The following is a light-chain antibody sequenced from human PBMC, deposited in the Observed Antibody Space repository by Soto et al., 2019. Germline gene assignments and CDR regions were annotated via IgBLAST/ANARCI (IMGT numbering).Light chain of an antibody. CDR2: KDS. J-gene: IGLJ2*01. Sequence: SYELTQPSSVSVSPGQTARITCSGEELARKYGRWFQQKSGQAPVLMIYKDSERPSGISERFSGSSSGTTLTLTISGAQVEDEADYYCFSASDNKAVFGGGTKLTVL. V-gene: IGLV3-27*01. CDR1: ELARKY. CDR3: FSASDNKAV.